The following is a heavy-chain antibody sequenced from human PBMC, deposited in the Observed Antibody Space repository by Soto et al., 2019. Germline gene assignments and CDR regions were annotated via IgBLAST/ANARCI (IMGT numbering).Heavy chain of an antibody. CDR2: IIPIFGTA. J-gene: IGHJ5*02. Sequence: SVKVSCKASGGTFSSYAISWVRQAPGQGLEWMGGIIPIFGTANYAQKFQGRVTITADESTSTAYMELSSLRSEDTAVYYFARSEYCISTSCYVSWFDPWGQGTLVTVSS. CDR3: ARSEYCISTSCYVSWFDP. CDR1: GGTFSSYA. V-gene: IGHV1-69*13. D-gene: IGHD2-2*01.